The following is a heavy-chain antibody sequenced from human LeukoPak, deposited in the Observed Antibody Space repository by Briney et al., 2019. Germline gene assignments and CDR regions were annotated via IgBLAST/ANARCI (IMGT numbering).Heavy chain of an antibody. CDR3: AKDPGLFGSYYDILTGYYKAGAFDI. Sequence: PGGSLRLSCAASGFTFSSYAMHWVRQAPGKGLEWVAVMSYDGSNKDYADSVKGRFTISRDNSKNTLYLQMNSLRAEDTAVYYCAKDPGLFGSYYDILTGYYKAGAFDIWGQGTMVTVSS. CDR1: GFTFSSYA. J-gene: IGHJ3*02. CDR2: MSYDGSNK. V-gene: IGHV3-30*04. D-gene: IGHD3-9*01.